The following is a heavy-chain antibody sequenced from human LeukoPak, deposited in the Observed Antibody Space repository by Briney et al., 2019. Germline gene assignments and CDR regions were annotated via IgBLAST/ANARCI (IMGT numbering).Heavy chain of an antibody. CDR2: IYYSGST. CDR3: ARHRQPYQLRSAFFY. V-gene: IGHV4-39*01. Sequence: PSETLSLTHTVSGGSISSSSYYWGWIRQPPGKGLEWIGSIYYSGSTYYNPSLKSRVTTSVDTSKNQFSLKLSSVTAADTAVYYCARHRQPYQLRSAFFYWGQGTLVTVSS. CDR1: GGSISSSSYY. D-gene: IGHD2-2*01. J-gene: IGHJ4*02.